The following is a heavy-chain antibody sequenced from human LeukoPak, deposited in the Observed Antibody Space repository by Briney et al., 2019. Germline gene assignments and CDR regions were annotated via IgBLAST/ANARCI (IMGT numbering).Heavy chain of an antibody. J-gene: IGHJ5*02. V-gene: IGHV1-69*13. CDR1: GGTFSSYA. CDR2: IILIFGTA. Sequence: GASVKVSCKASGGTFSSYAISWVRQAPGQGLEWMGGIILIFGTANYAQKFQGRVTITADESTSTAYMELSSLRSEDTAVYYCARGAVPAAIYNWFDPWGQGTLVTVSS. D-gene: IGHD2-2*01. CDR3: ARGAVPAAIYNWFDP.